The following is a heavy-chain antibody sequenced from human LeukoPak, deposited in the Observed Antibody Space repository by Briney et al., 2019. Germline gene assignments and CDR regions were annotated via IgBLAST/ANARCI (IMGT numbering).Heavy chain of an antibody. CDR2: IIPIFGTA. CDR1: GGTFSSYA. Sequence: ASVKVSCKASGGTFSSYAISWVRQAPGQGLEWMGGIIPIFGTANYAQKFQGRVTITADESTSTAYMELSSLRSDDTAVYYCARDSYYYYGMDVWGQGTTVTVSS. J-gene: IGHJ6*02. V-gene: IGHV1-69*13. CDR3: ARDSYYYYGMDV.